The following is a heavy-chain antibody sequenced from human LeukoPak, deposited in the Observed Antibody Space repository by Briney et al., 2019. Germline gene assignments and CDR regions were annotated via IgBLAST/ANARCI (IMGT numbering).Heavy chain of an antibody. J-gene: IGHJ6*02. V-gene: IGHV1-69*04. D-gene: IGHD2-2*01. CDR2: IIPILGIA. CDR3: AREDRMEVPAAKAAMGYYYYYGMDV. CDR1: GYTFGSYD. Sequence: SVKVSCKASGYTFGSYDINWVRQAPGQGLEWMGRIIPILGIANYAQKFQGRVTITADKSTSTAYMELSSLRSEDTAVYYCAREDRMEVPAAKAAMGYYYYYGMDVWGQGTTVTVSS.